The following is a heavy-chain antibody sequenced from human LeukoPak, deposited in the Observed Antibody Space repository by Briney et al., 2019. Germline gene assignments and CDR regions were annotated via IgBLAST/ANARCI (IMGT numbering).Heavy chain of an antibody. CDR3: AREKPALTYYYDSSGYYYFDY. Sequence: GGSLRLSCAASGFTFSSYSMNWVRQAQGKGLEWVSSISSSSSYIYYADSVKGRFTISRDNAKNSLYLQMNSLRAEDTAVYYCAREKPALTYYYDSSGYYYFDYWGQGTLVTVSS. J-gene: IGHJ4*02. V-gene: IGHV3-21*01. D-gene: IGHD3-22*01. CDR2: ISSSSSYI. CDR1: GFTFSSYS.